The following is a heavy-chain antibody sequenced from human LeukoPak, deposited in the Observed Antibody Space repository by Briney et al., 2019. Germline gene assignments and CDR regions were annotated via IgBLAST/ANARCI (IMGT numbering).Heavy chain of an antibody. CDR1: GYTLTELP. CDR2: FDPEDGET. CDR3: ATDETYDFWSGYDY. J-gene: IGHJ4*02. V-gene: IGHV1-24*01. Sequence: ASVKVSFKFSGYTLTELPMHCVRQAPGKGLEWMGGFDPEDGETIYAQKFQGRVTMTEDTSTDTAYMELSSLRSEDTAVYYCATDETYDFWSGYDYWGQGTLVTVSS. D-gene: IGHD3-3*01.